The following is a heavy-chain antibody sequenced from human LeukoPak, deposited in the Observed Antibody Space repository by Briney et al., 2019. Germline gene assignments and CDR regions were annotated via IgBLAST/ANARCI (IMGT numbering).Heavy chain of an antibody. CDR1: GFSFPSYE. Sequence: GRPLRLSCTPSGFSFPSYERNWVRQSPGKGLEWVSYISSGSDTIYYAESVKGRFTISRDNAMNSVYLQMNSLRVEDTAVYYCAREILALEYWGQGTLVTVSS. J-gene: IGHJ4*02. D-gene: IGHD2-15*01. CDR2: ISSGSDTI. V-gene: IGHV3-48*03. CDR3: AREILALEY.